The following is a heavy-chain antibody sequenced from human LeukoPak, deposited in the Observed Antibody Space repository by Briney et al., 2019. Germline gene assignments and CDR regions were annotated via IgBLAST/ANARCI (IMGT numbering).Heavy chain of an antibody. J-gene: IGHJ6*02. D-gene: IGHD3-16*01. CDR2: ISYDGSNK. CDR3: ARDLGTYYYYGMDV. Sequence: PGGSLRLSCAASGFTFSSYAMHWVRQAPGKGLEWVAVISYDGSNKYYADSVKGRFTISSDNSKNTLYLQMNSLRAEDTAVYYCARDLGTYYYYGMDVWSQGTTVTVSS. V-gene: IGHV3-30*04. CDR1: GFTFSSYA.